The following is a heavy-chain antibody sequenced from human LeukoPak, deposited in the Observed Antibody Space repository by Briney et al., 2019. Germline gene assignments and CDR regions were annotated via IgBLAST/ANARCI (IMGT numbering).Heavy chain of an antibody. CDR2: INHSGST. Sequence: SETLSLTCAVYGGSFSGYYWSWIRQPPGKGLEWIGEINHSGSTNYNPSLKSRVTISVDTSKNQFSLKLSSVTAADTAVYYCARQGRGRVAFDPWGQGTLVTVSS. D-gene: IGHD2-15*01. CDR1: GGSFSGYY. V-gene: IGHV4-34*01. CDR3: ARQGRGRVAFDP. J-gene: IGHJ5*02.